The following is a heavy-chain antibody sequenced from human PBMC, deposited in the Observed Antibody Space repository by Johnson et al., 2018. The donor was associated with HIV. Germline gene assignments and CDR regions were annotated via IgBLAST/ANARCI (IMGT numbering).Heavy chain of an antibody. CDR3: ARVNWNYEAFDI. CDR2: ISGSGGST. D-gene: IGHD1-7*01. Sequence: MMLVESGGGLVQPGGSLRLSCAASGFTFSNYDIQWVRQGTGKGLEWVSAISGSGGSTYYADSVKGRFTISKDNAKNSLYLQMNSLRAEDTAVYYCARVNWNYEAFDIWGQGTMVTVSS. J-gene: IGHJ3*02. V-gene: IGHV3-23*04. CDR1: GFTFSNYD.